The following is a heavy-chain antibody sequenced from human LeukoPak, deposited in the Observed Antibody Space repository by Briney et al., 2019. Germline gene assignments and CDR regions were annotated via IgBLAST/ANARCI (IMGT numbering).Heavy chain of an antibody. Sequence: QPGGSLRLSCAASGFTFNDYWMTWVRQAPGKGLEWVAHIKQDGSEKYYVDSVKGRFTISRDNAKNSLYLQMNSLRAEDTAVYYCARVYYYGPGYFDYWGQGTLVTVSS. D-gene: IGHD3-10*01. J-gene: IGHJ4*02. CDR1: GFTFNDYW. CDR2: IKQDGSEK. CDR3: ARVYYYGPGYFDY. V-gene: IGHV3-7*01.